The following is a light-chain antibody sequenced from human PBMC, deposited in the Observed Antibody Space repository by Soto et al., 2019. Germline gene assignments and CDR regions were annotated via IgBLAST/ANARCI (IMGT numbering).Light chain of an antibody. V-gene: IGKV1-17*01. CDR2: GAF. J-gene: IGKJ1*01. CDR1: QDIGNR. Sequence: DIQMTQSPSSLSASEGDRVTITCRASQDIGNRLVWYQQKPGKAPKRLIYGAFSLQSGVPSRFSGSGSGTEFTLTISSLQPEDFATYYCLHHDTYPWTFGQGTKVEI. CDR3: LHHDTYPWT.